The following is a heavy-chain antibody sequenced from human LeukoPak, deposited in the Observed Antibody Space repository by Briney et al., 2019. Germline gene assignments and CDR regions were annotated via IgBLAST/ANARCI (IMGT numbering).Heavy chain of an antibody. V-gene: IGHV4-39*02. Sequence: PSETLSLTCTVSGGSISSSSYYWGWIRQPPGKGLEWIGSIYYSGSTYYNPSLKSRVTISVDTSKNQFSLKLSSVTAADTAVYYCAREAGIDYYFDYWGQGTLVTVSS. CDR2: IYYSGST. CDR1: GGSISSSSYY. J-gene: IGHJ4*02. D-gene: IGHD6-19*01. CDR3: AREAGIDYYFDY.